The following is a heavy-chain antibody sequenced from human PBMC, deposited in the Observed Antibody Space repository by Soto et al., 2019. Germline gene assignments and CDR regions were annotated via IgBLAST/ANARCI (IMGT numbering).Heavy chain of an antibody. CDR3: AKDTHSGSSGSGYDHDAFDI. CDR1: GFTFSSYA. D-gene: IGHD5-12*01. Sequence: GGSLRLSCAASGFTFSSYAMSWVRQAPGKGLEWVSAISGSGGSTYYADSVKGRFTISRDNSKNTLYLQMNSLRAEDTAVYYCAKDTHSGSSGSGYDHDAFDIAGQLTMVTVSS. J-gene: IGHJ3*02. V-gene: IGHV3-23*01. CDR2: ISGSGGST.